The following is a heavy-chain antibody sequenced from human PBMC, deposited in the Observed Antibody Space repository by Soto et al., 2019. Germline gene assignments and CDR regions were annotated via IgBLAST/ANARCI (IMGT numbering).Heavy chain of an antibody. CDR1: GFTFINYA. D-gene: IGHD1-1*01. J-gene: IGHJ4*02. CDR2: ISDTGGDS. V-gene: IGHV3-23*01. CDR3: VRDLYRSATMPCLDH. Sequence: WGSLRLSCEASGFTFINYAISCVRHSPLKGLEWVSSISDTGGDSYYADSMDGRFTVSRDNSKNTLYLQINSLRAEDTAIYYCVRDLYRSATMPCLDHWGQGALVTVSS.